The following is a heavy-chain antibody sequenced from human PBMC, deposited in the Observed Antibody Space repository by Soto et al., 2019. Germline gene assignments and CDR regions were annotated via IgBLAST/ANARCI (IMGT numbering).Heavy chain of an antibody. D-gene: IGHD3-22*01. V-gene: IGHV2-5*02. CDR1: GFSLSTSGVG. CDR3: AHRQDYYDSSGYTAAGAFDI. Sequence: QITLKESGPTLVKPTQTLTLTCTFSGFSLSTSGVGVGWIRQPPGKALEWLALIYWDDDKRYSPSLKSRITITKDTYKNQVVLTMTNMYAVDTTTYYCAHRQDYYDSSGYTAAGAFDIWGQGTMVTVSS. J-gene: IGHJ3*02. CDR2: IYWDDDK.